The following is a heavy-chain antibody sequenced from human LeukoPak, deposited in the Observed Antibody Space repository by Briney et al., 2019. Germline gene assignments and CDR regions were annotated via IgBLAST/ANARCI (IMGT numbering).Heavy chain of an antibody. V-gene: IGHV4-31*03. CDR2: IYYSGST. J-gene: IGHJ4*02. CDR3: ARMRLKNYYDSSGPDH. Sequence: SETLSLTCTVSGGSISSGGYYWSWIPQHPGKGLEWIGYIYYSGSTYYNPSLKSRVTISVDTSKNQFSLKLSSVTAADTAVYYCARMRLKNYYDSSGPDHWGQGTLVTVSS. CDR1: GGSISSGGYY. D-gene: IGHD3-22*01.